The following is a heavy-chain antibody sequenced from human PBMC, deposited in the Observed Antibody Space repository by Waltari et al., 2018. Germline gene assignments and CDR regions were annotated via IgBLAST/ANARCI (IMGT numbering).Heavy chain of an antibody. V-gene: IGHV3-23*01. CDR1: GFTFSSSA. Sequence: EVQLLESGGGLVQPGGSLRLSCAASGFTFSSSAMSWVRQAPGKGLEWVSAISGSGGSTYYADSVKGRFTISRDNSKNTLYLQMNSLRAEDTAVYYCAKVKRDSSGFYYYYGMDVWGQGTTVTVSS. D-gene: IGHD3-22*01. CDR2: ISGSGGST. CDR3: AKVKRDSSGFYYYYGMDV. J-gene: IGHJ6*02.